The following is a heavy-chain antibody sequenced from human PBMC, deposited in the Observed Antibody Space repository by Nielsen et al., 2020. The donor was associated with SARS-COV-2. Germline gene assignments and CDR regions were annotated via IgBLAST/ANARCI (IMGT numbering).Heavy chain of an antibody. D-gene: IGHD2-21*02. CDR3: ALVVVTALFDY. J-gene: IGHJ4*02. CDR1: GGTFSNYA. Sequence: SVKVSCKASGGTFSNYAISWVRQAPGQGLEWMGGIIPIFGTTNYAQKFQGRITITADKSTSTAYMELSSLRSEDTAVYYCALVVVTALFDYWGQGTLVTVSS. V-gene: IGHV1-69*06. CDR2: IIPIFGTT.